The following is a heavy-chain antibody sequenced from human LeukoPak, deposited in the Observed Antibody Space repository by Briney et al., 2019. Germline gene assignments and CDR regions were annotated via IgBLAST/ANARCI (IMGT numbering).Heavy chain of an antibody. J-gene: IGHJ4*02. CDR1: GGSFSGYY. V-gene: IGHV4-34*01. CDR3: ARVRATGAHDY. CDR2: INHSGST. D-gene: IGHD7-27*01. Sequence: PSETLSLTCAVYGGSFSGYYWSWIRQPPGKGLEWIGEINHSGSTNYNPSLKSRVTISVDTSKSQFSLKLSSVTAADTAVYYCARVRATGAHDYWGQGTLVTVSS.